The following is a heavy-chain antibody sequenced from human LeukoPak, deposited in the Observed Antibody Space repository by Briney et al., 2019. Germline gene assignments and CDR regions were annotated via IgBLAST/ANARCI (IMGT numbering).Heavy chain of an antibody. V-gene: IGHV3-66*01. CDR1: GFTVSSNY. CDR3: ARTIGSYSSSWYNDY. J-gene: IGHJ4*02. D-gene: IGHD6-13*01. CDR2: IYSGGST. Sequence: PGGSLRLSCAASGFTVSSNYMSWVRQAPGKGLEWVSVIYSGGSTYYADSVKGRFTISRDNSKNTLYLQMNSLRAEDTAVYYCARTIGSYSSSWYNDYWGQGTLVTVSS.